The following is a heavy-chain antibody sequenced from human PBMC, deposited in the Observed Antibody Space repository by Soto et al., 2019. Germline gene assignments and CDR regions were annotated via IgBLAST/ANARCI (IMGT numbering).Heavy chain of an antibody. CDR2: IFPGDSDT. V-gene: IGHV5-51*01. CDR1: GYIFANDW. Sequence: GESLKISCKGSGYIFANDWIAWVRQMPGKGLEWMGIIFPGDSDTRYSASFQGQVTISADKSINTAYLQWSSLKASDTAVYYCARRVAAHPYFDFWGQGALVTVSS. CDR3: ARRVAAHPYFDF. D-gene: IGHD6-6*01. J-gene: IGHJ4*02.